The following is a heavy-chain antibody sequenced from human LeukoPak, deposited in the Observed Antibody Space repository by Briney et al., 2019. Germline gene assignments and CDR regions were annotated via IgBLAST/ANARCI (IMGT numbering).Heavy chain of an antibody. CDR1: GFTFSSYG. D-gene: IGHD6-13*01. V-gene: IGHV3-30*03. Sequence: PGGSLRLSCAASGFTFSSYGMHWVRQAPGEGLEWVAVISYDGSNKYYADSVKGRFTISRDNSKNTLYLQMNSLRAEDTAVYYCASSYSSSWYWGVFDYWGQGTLVTVSS. CDR2: ISYDGSNK. CDR3: ASSYSSSWYWGVFDY. J-gene: IGHJ4*02.